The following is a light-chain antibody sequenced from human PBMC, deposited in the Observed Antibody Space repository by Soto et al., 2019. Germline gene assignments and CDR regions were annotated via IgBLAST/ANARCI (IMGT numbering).Light chain of an antibody. Sequence: DIQMTPSPSSLSASVGDRVTITCRASQSITSYFNWYQQKPGKAPKLLIYAASSLQSGVPSRFSGSGSGTDFTLTISSLQPEDFATYYCQQSYSTPPTFGGGTKVEIK. CDR3: QQSYSTPPT. CDR1: QSITSY. V-gene: IGKV1-39*01. CDR2: AAS. J-gene: IGKJ4*01.